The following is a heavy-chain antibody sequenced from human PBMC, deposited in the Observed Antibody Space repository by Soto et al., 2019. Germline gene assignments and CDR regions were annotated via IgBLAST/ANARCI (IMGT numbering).Heavy chain of an antibody. CDR3: AKDRSLGGSYYYYGMDV. D-gene: IGHD5-12*01. J-gene: IGHJ6*02. CDR1: GFSNYG. V-gene: IGHV3-30*18. CDR2: ISYDGSSE. Sequence: GGSLRLSCAASGFSNYGMHWVRQTPGKGLESVAVISYDGSSEYYADSVKGRFTISRDNSKKTLYLQINSLRAEDTAVYYCAKDRSLGGSYYYYGMDVWGPGTTVTVSS.